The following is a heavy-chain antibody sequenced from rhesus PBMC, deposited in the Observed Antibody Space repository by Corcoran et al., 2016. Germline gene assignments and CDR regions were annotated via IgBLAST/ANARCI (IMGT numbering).Heavy chain of an antibody. CDR2: IDGRGGSN. Sequence: QVQLQESGPGLVKPSETLSLTCAVSGYSISSGYYWGWIRQPPVKGLEWIGSIDGRGGSNYLNPSLQSRDTLSVDTYKNQFCRQVSYVTAADTAVYYCARVGSSWSEWDTVGTEWYFDLWGPGTPITISS. CDR1: GYSISSGYY. V-gene: IGHV4S14*01. J-gene: IGHJ2*01. D-gene: IGHD5-42*01. CDR3: ARVGSSWSEWDTVGTEWYFDL.